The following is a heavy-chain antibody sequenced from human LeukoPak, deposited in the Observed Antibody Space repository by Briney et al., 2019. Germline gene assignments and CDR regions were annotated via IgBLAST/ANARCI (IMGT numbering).Heavy chain of an antibody. CDR2: IYYSGST. CDR3: ARDHSSGWEWASYFDY. J-gene: IGHJ4*02. CDR1: GGSISSSSYY. V-gene: IGHV4-39*07. D-gene: IGHD6-19*01. Sequence: SETLSLTCAVSGGSISSSSYYWGWIRQPPGKGLEWIGSIYYSGSTYYNPSLKSRVTISVDTSKNQFSLKLSSVTAADTAVYYCARDHSSGWEWASYFDYWGQGTLVTVSS.